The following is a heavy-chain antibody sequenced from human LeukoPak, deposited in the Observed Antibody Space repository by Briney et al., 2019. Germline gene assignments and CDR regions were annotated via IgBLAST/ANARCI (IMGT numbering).Heavy chain of an antibody. CDR1: GGSISSSGYY. J-gene: IGHJ4*02. V-gene: IGHV4-39*07. Sequence: SETLSLTCTVSGGSISSSGYYWGWIRQPPGKGLEWIGSIYFSGSTYYNPSLKSRVTISVDTSKNQFSLKLSSVTAADTAVYYCARFGSYSSFDYWGQGTLVTVSS. CDR3: ARFGSYSSFDY. D-gene: IGHD2-15*01. CDR2: IYFSGST.